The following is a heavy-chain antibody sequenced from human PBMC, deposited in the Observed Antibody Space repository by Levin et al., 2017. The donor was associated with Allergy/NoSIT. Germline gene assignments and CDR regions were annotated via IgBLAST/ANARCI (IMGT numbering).Heavy chain of an antibody. J-gene: IGHJ6*03. D-gene: IGHD5-12*01. CDR1: GFTFSSYG. Sequence: GGSLRLSSAASGFTFSSYGMHWVRQAPGKGLEWVAVIWDDGYKKYYADSVKGRFTISRDNSKNTLYLQMNSLRAEDTAVYYCVRVLRFYYYYYMDVWGKGTTVTVSS. CDR2: IWDDGYKK. V-gene: IGHV3-33*01. CDR3: VRVLRFYYYYYMDV.